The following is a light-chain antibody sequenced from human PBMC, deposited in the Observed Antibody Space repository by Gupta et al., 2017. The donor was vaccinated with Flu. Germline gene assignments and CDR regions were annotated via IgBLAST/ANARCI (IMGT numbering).Light chain of an antibody. CDR2: SND. J-gene: IGLJ3*02. Sequence: QSVLTQPPSASGAPGQRVTISCSGSSSNIGSNTVHWYQQLPGTAPKLLIYSNDQRPSGVPDRFSGAKSGTSAALAISGRQSEDEADYYCAAWDDSLNARVFGGGTKLTVL. CDR1: SSNIGSNT. CDR3: AAWDDSLNARV. V-gene: IGLV1-44*01.